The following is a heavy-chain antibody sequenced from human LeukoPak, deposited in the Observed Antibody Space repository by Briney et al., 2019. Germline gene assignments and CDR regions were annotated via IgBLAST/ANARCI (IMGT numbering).Heavy chain of an antibody. V-gene: IGHV1-8*03. CDR3: ARGPRVPAAIYYYYYYMDV. CDR1: GYTFTSYD. D-gene: IGHD2-2*01. J-gene: IGHJ6*03. Sequence: ASVKVSCKASGYTFTSYDINWVRQATGQGLEWMGWMNPNSGNTGYAQKFQGRVTITRNTSISTAYMELSSLRSEDTAVYYCARGPRVPAAIYYYYYYMDVWGKGTTVTVSS. CDR2: MNPNSGNT.